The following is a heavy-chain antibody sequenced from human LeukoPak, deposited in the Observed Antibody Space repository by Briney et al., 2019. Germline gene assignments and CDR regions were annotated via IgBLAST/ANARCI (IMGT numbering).Heavy chain of an antibody. CDR3: ACRRFLEWLLYNY. Sequence: PSETLSLTCTVSGGSISSSSYYWGWIRQPPGKGLEWIGEINHSGSTNYNPSLKSRVTISVDTSKNQFSLKLSSVTAADTAVYYCACRRFLEWLLYNYWGQGTLVTVSS. J-gene: IGHJ4*02. V-gene: IGHV4-39*07. D-gene: IGHD3-3*01. CDR2: INHSGST. CDR1: GGSISSSSYY.